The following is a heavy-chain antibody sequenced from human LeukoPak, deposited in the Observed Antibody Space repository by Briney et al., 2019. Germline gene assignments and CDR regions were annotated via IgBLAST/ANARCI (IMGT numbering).Heavy chain of an antibody. J-gene: IGHJ4*02. CDR3: ARQFRVGGPTYTFDS. D-gene: IGHD3-16*01. CDR2: IYYSGST. Sequence: SETLSLTCTVSGGSISSSSYYWGWIRQPPGKGLEWIGSIYYSGSTYYNPSLKSRVTISVDTSKNQFSLKLSSVTAADTAVYYCARQFRVGGPTYTFDSGGQGPLVPVSS. CDR1: GGSISSSSYY. V-gene: IGHV4-39*01.